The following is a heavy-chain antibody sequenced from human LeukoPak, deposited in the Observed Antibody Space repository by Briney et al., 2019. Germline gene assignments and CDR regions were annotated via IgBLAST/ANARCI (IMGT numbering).Heavy chain of an antibody. CDR2: IYASGST. CDR3: AGQTSVAGLGY. Sequence: WESLSLTCTVSGDSISNYFWSWIRQPAGKGLEWIWRIYASGSTSYNPSLKSRVTMSVDTSKNHFSLNLSSVTAADTAVYYCAGQTSVAGLGYWGQGTLVSVSS. D-gene: IGHD6-19*01. CDR1: GDSISNYF. J-gene: IGHJ4*02. V-gene: IGHV4-4*07.